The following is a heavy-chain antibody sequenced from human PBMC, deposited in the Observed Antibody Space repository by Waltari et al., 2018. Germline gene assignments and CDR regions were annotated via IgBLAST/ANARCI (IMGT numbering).Heavy chain of an antibody. D-gene: IGHD3-3*01. Sequence: QVQLQESGPGLVKPSETLSLTCAVSGYFISSGYHWGWLRQPPGKGLEGIGSIYYTGTTYYNPFLKSRVTISVDTSKNQFSLKLTSVTAADTAVYYCARDNYDFWTAFDYWGQGTLVTVSS. V-gene: IGHV4-38-2*01. CDR1: GYFISSGYH. J-gene: IGHJ4*02. CDR2: IYYTGTT. CDR3: ARDNYDFWTAFDY.